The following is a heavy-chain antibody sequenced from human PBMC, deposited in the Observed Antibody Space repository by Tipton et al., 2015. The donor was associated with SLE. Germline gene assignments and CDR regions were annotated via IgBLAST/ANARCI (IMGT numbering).Heavy chain of an antibody. Sequence: TLSLTCTVSGGSISSSSYYWGWIRRPPGKGLEWIGSISYGGRNYYNPSLKSRVTISEDTPKNQFSLKLTSVTAADTAVYYCVRDKRYFDSPVKYWGQGILVTASS. J-gene: IGHJ4*02. V-gene: IGHV4-39*07. D-gene: IGHD3-9*01. CDR3: VRDKRYFDSPVKY. CDR1: GGSISSSSYY. CDR2: ISYGGRN.